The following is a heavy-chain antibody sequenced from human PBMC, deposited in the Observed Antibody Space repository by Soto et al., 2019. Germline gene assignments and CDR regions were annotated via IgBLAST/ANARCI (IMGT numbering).Heavy chain of an antibody. CDR1: GGTFSSYS. V-gene: IGHV1-69*01. CDR2: IIPFFGAP. Sequence: QVHLVQSGAEVKKPGSSVKVACKDSGGTFSSYSVNWVRQAPGQGLEWMGGIIPFFGAPNYAQKFQGRVTITADQSTNTVYMEVSSLTSEDTAVYYGATSRLYGGSYYFDYWGQGNLVTVS. CDR3: ATSRLYGGSYYFDY. D-gene: IGHD1-26*01. J-gene: IGHJ4*02.